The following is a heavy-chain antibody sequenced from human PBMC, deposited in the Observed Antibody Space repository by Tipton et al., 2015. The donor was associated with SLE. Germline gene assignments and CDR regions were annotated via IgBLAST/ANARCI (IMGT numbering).Heavy chain of an antibody. Sequence: SLRLSCAASGFTFRSYWMSWVRQAPGKGLEWVANIKQDGSEKYYVDSVKGRFTISRDNAKNSLCLQMDSLRAEDTAVYYCARDWTPLGYWGQGTLVSVSS. CDR2: IKQDGSEK. CDR1: GFTFRSYW. J-gene: IGHJ4*02. V-gene: IGHV3-7*01. CDR3: ARDWTPLGY. D-gene: IGHD3/OR15-3a*01.